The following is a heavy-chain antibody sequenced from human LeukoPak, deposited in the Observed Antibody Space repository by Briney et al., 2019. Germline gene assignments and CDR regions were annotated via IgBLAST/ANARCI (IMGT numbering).Heavy chain of an antibody. D-gene: IGHD4-23*01. Sequence: PGGSLRLSCAASGFIFTTYAMIWVRQAPGKGLEWVSTISGGGGSTFYADSVKGRFTIFRVNSKNTLYLQMNSLRAEDTAVYYCAANYGGKGDFDYWGQGTLVTVSS. CDR1: GFIFTTYA. CDR3: AANYGGKGDFDY. J-gene: IGHJ4*02. V-gene: IGHV3-23*01. CDR2: ISGGGGST.